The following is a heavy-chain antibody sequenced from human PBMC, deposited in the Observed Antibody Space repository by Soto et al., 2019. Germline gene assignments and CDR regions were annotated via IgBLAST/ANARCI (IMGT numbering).Heavy chain of an antibody. D-gene: IGHD2-15*01. CDR3: AMDIYGGSSRLDY. Sequence: QVQLVESGGGAVQPGRSLRLSCAASGFTFSNNGIHWVRQAPGKGLEWVAVISSDGINKYYADSVKGRSTISRDTSKNTLFLQMNSLRVEDTAVYYCAMDIYGGSSRLDYWGQGNLVTVSS. V-gene: IGHV3-30*03. CDR2: ISSDGINK. CDR1: GFTFSNNG. J-gene: IGHJ4*02.